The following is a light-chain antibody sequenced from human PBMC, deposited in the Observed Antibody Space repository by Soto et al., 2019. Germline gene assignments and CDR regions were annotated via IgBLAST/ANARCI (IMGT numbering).Light chain of an antibody. J-gene: IGKJ3*01. CDR3: QQYNSYLFT. CDR2: DAS. V-gene: IGKV1-5*01. Sequence: DIQMTQSPSTLSASVGDRVTITCRASQSISSWLAWYQQKPGKAPKLLIYDASSLESGVPSRFRGSGSGTEFTLTISSLQPDDFATYYCQQYNSYLFTFGPGTKVDIK. CDR1: QSISSW.